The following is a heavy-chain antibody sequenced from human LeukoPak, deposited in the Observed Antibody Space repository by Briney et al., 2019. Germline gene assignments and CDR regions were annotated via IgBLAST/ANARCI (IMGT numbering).Heavy chain of an antibody. CDR1: GGSLSSYY. CDR2: INHSGST. Sequence: PSETLSLTCSVSGGSLSSYYWSWIRQPPGKGLEWIGEINHSGSTNYNPSLKSRVTISVDTSKNQFSLKLSSVTAADTAVYYCARLTTYCSGGSCSYGWFDPWGQGTLVTVS. V-gene: IGHV4-34*01. CDR3: ARLTTYCSGGSCSYGWFDP. D-gene: IGHD2-15*01. J-gene: IGHJ5*02.